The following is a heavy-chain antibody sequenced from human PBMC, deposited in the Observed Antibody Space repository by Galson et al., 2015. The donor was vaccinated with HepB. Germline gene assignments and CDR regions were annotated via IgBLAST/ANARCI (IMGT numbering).Heavy chain of an antibody. CDR3: AREGSGGNYFPDY. V-gene: IGHV3-23*01. CDR2: ISGSGGNT. CDR1: GFTFSSYA. D-gene: IGHD1-26*01. J-gene: IGHJ4*02. Sequence: SLRLSCAASGFTFSSYALSWVRQAPGKGLEWVSSISGSGGNTYYADSVKGWFTISRDNSKNTLYLQMSSLRAEDTAMYYCAREGSGGNYFPDYWGQGTLVTVSS.